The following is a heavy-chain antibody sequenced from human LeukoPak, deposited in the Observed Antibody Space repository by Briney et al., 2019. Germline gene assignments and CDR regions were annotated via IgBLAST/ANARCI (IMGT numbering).Heavy chain of an antibody. CDR3: ASIYDSSKVDY. J-gene: IGHJ4*02. V-gene: IGHV4-4*02. CDR2: IYHSGST. Sequence: SGTLSLTCAVSGGSISSSNWWSWVRQPPGKGLEWIGEIYHSGSTNYNPSLKSRVTISVDKPKNQFSLKLSSVTAADTAVYYCASIYDSSKVDYWGQGTLVTVSS. D-gene: IGHD3-22*01. CDR1: GGSISSSNW.